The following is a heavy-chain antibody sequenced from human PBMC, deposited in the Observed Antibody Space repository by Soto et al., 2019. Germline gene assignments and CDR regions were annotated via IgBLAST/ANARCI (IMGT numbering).Heavy chain of an antibody. CDR2: IIPILDMP. CDR1: GDTFSSHT. D-gene: IGHD6-13*01. J-gene: IGHJ4*02. Sequence: QGQLVQSGAEVRKPGSSVKVSCKASGDTFSSHTINWLRQAPGHGLEWLGRIIPILDMPRYAQKFQGRVTITADTSTSTAYMDLSSLRSDDTAVYFCAISSGYSSTWYGSFDIWGLGTLVTVSS. V-gene: IGHV1-69*02. CDR3: AISSGYSSTWYGSFDI.